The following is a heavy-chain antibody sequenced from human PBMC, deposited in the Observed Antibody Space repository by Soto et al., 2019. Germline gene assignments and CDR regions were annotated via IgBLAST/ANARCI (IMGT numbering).Heavy chain of an antibody. J-gene: IGHJ6*02. CDR1: GFTLSGSD. V-gene: IGHV3-73*01. CDR2: IRTKSNNFAT. CDR3: SRHQEGRSMVFYGMDV. D-gene: IGHD3-10*01. Sequence: GGSLRLSCAASGFTLSGSDIHWVRQASGKGLEWVGRIRTKSNNFATSYAESVRGRFTISRDDSDNTASLQMSSLKTEDTAIYYCSRHQEGRSMVFYGMDVWGQGTTVTVSS.